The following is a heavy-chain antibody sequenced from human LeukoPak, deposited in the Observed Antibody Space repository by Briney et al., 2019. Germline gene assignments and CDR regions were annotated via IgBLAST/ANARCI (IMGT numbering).Heavy chain of an antibody. Sequence: PGGSLRLSCAASGFTFDDYAMHWVRQAPGKGLEWVSGISWNSGSIGYADSVKGRFTISRDNAKNSLYLQMNSLRAEDTALYYCAKGRLVVVAADAFDIWGQGTMVTVSS. CDR3: AKGRLVVVAADAFDI. D-gene: IGHD2-15*01. J-gene: IGHJ3*02. V-gene: IGHV3-9*01. CDR2: ISWNSGSI. CDR1: GFTFDDYA.